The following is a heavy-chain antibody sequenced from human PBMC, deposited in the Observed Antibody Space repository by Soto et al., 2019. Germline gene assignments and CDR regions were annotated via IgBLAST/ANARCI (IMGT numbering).Heavy chain of an antibody. D-gene: IGHD3-10*01. J-gene: IGHJ5*02. CDR3: ARGRHYYGSGSYYITDNWFDP. V-gene: IGHV4-34*01. CDR1: GGSFSGYY. Sequence: SETLSLTCAVYGGSFSGYYWSWIRQPPGKGLEWIGEINHSGSTNYNPSLKSRVTISVDTSKNQFSLKLSSVTAADTAVYYCARGRHYYGSGSYYITDNWFDPWGQGTLVTVSS. CDR2: INHSGST.